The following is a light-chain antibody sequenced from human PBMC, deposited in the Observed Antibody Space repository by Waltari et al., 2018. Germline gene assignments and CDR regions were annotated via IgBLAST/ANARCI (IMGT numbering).Light chain of an antibody. CDR2: AAS. Sequence: DIQMTQSPSSLSASVGDRVTITCRASQSISSYLNWYQQKPGKAPKLLIYAASSLQSGVPERFSGSGSGTDFTLTISGLQAEDVAIYYCQQCYSTPPTFGGGTKVEI. V-gene: IGKV1-39*01. CDR1: QSISSY. J-gene: IGKJ4*01. CDR3: QQCYSTPPT.